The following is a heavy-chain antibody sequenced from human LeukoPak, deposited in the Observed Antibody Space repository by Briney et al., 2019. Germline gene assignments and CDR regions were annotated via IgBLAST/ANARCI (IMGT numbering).Heavy chain of an antibody. CDR1: GYPFIEYY. Sequence: GASVKVSCKTSGYPFIEYYIHWLRQAPGQGLEWVGWMITRSGDTNYAPKFQGRVTLTRDTSISTAYMELNRLTPDDTAVYYCARLPATAATPDSWGQGTLVTVSS. J-gene: IGHJ4*02. CDR2: MITRSGDT. D-gene: IGHD2-2*01. CDR3: ARLPATAATPDS. V-gene: IGHV1-2*02.